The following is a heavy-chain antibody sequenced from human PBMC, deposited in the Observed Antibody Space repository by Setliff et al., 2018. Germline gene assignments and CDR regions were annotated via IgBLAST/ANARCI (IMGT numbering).Heavy chain of an antibody. J-gene: IGHJ4*02. Sequence: PGGSLRLSCTTSGFNFGDYGMNWVRQAPGKGLEWVAFIRSKTYGGTTEYAASVKGRFTISRDDSKSIAYLQMSSLKTEDTALYYCTPWTGTSRLHYWGQGTLVTVSS. CDR3: TPWTGTSRLHY. D-gene: IGHD1-7*01. CDR2: IRSKTYGGTT. CDR1: GFNFGDYG. V-gene: IGHV3-49*04.